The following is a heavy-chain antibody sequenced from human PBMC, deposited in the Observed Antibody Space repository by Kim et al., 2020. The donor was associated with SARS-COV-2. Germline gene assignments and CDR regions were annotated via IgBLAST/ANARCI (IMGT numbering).Heavy chain of an antibody. CDR3: ARDLEETYYDILTGYPVAFFDY. CDR1: GFTFSSYS. V-gene: IGHV3-21*01. J-gene: IGHJ4*02. D-gene: IGHD3-9*01. CDR2: ISSSSSYI. Sequence: GGSLRLSCAASGFTFSSYSMNWVRQAPGKGLEWVSSISSSSSYIYYADSVRGRFTISRDNAKNSLYLQMNSLRAEDTAVYYCARDLEETYYDILTGYPVAFFDYWGQGTLVTVAS.